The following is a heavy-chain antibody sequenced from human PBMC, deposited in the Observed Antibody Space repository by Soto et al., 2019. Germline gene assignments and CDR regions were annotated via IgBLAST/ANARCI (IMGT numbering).Heavy chain of an antibody. J-gene: IGHJ6*02. D-gene: IGHD3-22*01. Sequence: SVKVSCKASGYTFTSYGMSWVRQAPGQGLEWMGWISADNGNTNYAQKLQGRVTMTTDTSTSTAYMELRSLRSDDTAVYYCAREVGYYDSSGYYLDYYFSMDAGG. CDR3: AREVGYYDSSGYYLDYYFSMDA. CDR2: ISADNGNT. CDR1: GYTFTSYG. V-gene: IGHV1-18*04.